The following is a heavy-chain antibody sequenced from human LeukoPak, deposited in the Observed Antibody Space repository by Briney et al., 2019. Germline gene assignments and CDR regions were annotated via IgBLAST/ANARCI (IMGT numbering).Heavy chain of an antibody. CDR2: IYYSGST. CDR1: GGSISSYY. Sequence: SETLSLTCTVSGGSISSYYWSWIRQPPGKGLEWTGYIYYSGSTNYNPSLKSRVTISVDTSKNQFSLKLSSVTAADTAVYYCARLGAYYYYYYMDVWGKGTTVTISS. CDR3: ARLGAYYYYYYMDV. J-gene: IGHJ6*03. V-gene: IGHV4-59*12.